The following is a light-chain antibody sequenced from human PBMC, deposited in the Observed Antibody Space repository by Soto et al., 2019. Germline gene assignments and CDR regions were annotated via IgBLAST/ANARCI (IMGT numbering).Light chain of an antibody. CDR1: QSVSSSF. CDR3: QQFDSSSWT. Sequence: EIVLTQSPGTLSLSPGERATLSCRASQSVSSSFLAWYQQKPGQAPRLLIYDTSSRASGIPDRFSGSGSETDFTLTISRLESDDFAVYYCQQFDSSSWTFGQGTKVEIK. V-gene: IGKV3-20*01. CDR2: DTS. J-gene: IGKJ1*01.